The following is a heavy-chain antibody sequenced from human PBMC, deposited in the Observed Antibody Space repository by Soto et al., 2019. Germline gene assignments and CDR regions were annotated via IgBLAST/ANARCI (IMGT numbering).Heavy chain of an antibody. CDR2: IYYSGST. CDR1: GGSISSGGYY. J-gene: IGHJ4*02. CDR3: ARIVVPAAMAGVDY. Sequence: PSETLSLTCTVSGGSISSGGYYWSWIRQHPGKGLEWIGYIYYSGSTYYNPSLKSRVTISVDTSKNQFSLKLNSVTAADTAVYYCARIVVPAAMAGVDYWGQGTLVTVSS. D-gene: IGHD2-2*01. V-gene: IGHV4-31*03.